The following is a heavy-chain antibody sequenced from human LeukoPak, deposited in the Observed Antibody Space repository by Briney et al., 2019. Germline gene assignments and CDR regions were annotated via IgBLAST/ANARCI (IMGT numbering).Heavy chain of an antibody. CDR1: GGSISSGSYY. V-gene: IGHV4-61*01. Sequence: PSQTLSLTCTVSGGSISSGSYYWSWIRQPPGKGLEWIGYIANSGSTNYNPSFKSRVTISIDTSKNQFSLKLSSVTAADTAVYYCARTGYCSGNSCYLNPIDYWGQGTLVTVSS. CDR2: IANSGST. J-gene: IGHJ4*02. CDR3: ARTGYCSGNSCYLNPIDY. D-gene: IGHD2-15*01.